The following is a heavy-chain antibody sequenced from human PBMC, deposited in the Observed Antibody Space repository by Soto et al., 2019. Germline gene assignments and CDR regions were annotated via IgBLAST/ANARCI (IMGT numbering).Heavy chain of an antibody. J-gene: IGHJ6*02. V-gene: IGHV1-18*01. CDR3: ARGVFYCSNSTIYPIHPYGMDV. CDR1: GYTFTSYG. CDR2: ISAYNGNT. D-gene: IGHD2-2*01. Sequence: ASVKVSCKASGYTFTSYGISWVRQAPGQGLQWMGWISAYNGNTNYAQKFQGRVTISRATSASTAYLELSRLTSEDTAVYFCARGVFYCSNSTIYPIHPYGMDVWGQGTMVTVSS.